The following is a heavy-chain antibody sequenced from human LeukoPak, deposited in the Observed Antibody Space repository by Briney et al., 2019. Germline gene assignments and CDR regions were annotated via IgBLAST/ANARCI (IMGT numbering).Heavy chain of an antibody. CDR1: GFTFSSYW. J-gene: IGHJ4*02. CDR3: ARDPTSHYYDSDVGY. V-gene: IGHV3-74*01. CDR2: INSDGSST. Sequence: GGSLRLSCAASGFTFSSYWMHWVRQAPGKGLVWVSRINSDGSSTSYADSVKGRFTISRDNAKNTLYLQMNSLRAEDTAVYYCARDPTSHYYDSDVGYWGQGTLVTVSS. D-gene: IGHD3-22*01.